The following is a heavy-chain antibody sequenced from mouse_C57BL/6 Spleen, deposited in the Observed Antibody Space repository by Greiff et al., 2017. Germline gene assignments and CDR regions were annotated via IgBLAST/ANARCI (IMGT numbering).Heavy chain of an antibody. CDR3: TRGNSNYAMDY. Sequence: EVMLVESGEGLVKPGGSLKLSCAASGFTFSSYAMSWVRQTPEKRLEWVAYISSGGDYIYYADTVKGRFTISRDNARNTLYLQMSSLKSEDTAMYYCTRGNSNYAMDYWGQGTSVTVSS. D-gene: IGHD2-5*01. CDR2: ISSGGDYI. CDR1: GFTFSSYA. V-gene: IGHV5-9-1*02. J-gene: IGHJ4*01.